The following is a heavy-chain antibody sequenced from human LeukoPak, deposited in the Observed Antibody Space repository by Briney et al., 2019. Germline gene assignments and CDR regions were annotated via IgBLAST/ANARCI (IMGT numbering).Heavy chain of an antibody. Sequence: SQTLSLTCAVSGGSISSGGYSWSWIRQPPGKGLEWIGYIYHSTSTYYNPSLKSRVTISVDRSKNQFSLKLSSVTAADTAVYYCARGTLGSSLDYWGQGTLVTVSS. CDR3: ARGTLGSSLDY. CDR2: IYHSTST. V-gene: IGHV4-30-2*01. J-gene: IGHJ4*02. CDR1: GGSISSGGYS. D-gene: IGHD6-6*01.